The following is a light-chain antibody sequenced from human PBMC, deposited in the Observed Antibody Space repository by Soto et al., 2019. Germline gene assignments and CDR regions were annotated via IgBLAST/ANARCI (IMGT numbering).Light chain of an antibody. Sequence: DIQMTQSPSTLYGSVGDRVTITCRASQTISSWLAWYQQKPGKAPKLLIYKASTLKSGVTSRFSGSGSGTEFTLTISSLQPDDFATYYCQHYNSYSEAFGQGTKVDIK. CDR2: KAS. V-gene: IGKV1-5*03. CDR1: QTISSW. J-gene: IGKJ1*01. CDR3: QHYNSYSEA.